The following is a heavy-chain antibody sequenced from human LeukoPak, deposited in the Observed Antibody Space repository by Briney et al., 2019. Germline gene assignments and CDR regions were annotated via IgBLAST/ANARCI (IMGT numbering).Heavy chain of an antibody. CDR3: AREGYSSGWYAWFDP. D-gene: IGHD6-19*01. Sequence: SETLSLTCTVSGGSISSYYWSWLRQPPGKGLEWVGHIYYSGSTNYNPSLKSRVTISVDTSKNQFSLKLSSVTAADTAVYYCAREGYSSGWYAWFDPWGQGTLVTVSS. CDR1: GGSISSYY. J-gene: IGHJ5*02. CDR2: IYYSGST. V-gene: IGHV4-59*01.